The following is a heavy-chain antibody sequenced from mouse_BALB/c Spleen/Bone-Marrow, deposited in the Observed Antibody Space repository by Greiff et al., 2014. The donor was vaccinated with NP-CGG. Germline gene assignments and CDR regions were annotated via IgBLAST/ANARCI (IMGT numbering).Heavy chain of an antibody. Sequence: VKLQESGAELVGPGTSVKVSCKASGYAFTNYLIEWVKQRPGQGLEWIGVINPGSGGTNYNEKFKGKATLTADKSSSTAYMQLSSLTSDDSAVYFCARELGRWYFDVWGAGTTVTVSS. V-gene: IGHV1-54*01. D-gene: IGHD4-1*01. CDR2: INPGSGGT. CDR3: ARELGRWYFDV. J-gene: IGHJ1*01. CDR1: GYAFTNYL.